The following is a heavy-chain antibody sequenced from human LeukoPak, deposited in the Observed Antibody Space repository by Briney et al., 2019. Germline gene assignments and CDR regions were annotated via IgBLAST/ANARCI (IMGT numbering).Heavy chain of an antibody. CDR3: TTDPMNIVVVPGY. CDR2: IKSKTGGGTT. D-gene: IGHD2-2*01. V-gene: IGHV3-15*01. J-gene: IGHJ4*02. Sequence: GGSLRLSCAASGFTFSNAWMSWVRQAPGKGLEWVGRIKSKTGGGTTDYAAPVKGRFTISRDDSKNTLYLQMNSLKTEDTAVYYCTTDPMNIVVVPGYWGQGTLVTVSS. CDR1: GFTFSNAW.